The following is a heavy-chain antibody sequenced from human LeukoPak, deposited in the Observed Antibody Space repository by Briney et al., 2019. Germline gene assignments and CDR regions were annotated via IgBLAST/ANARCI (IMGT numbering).Heavy chain of an antibody. D-gene: IGHD4-11*01. J-gene: IGHJ6*03. CDR2: IYHSGST. V-gene: IGHV4-61*02. CDR1: GGSISSGSYY. Sequence: SQTLSLTCTVSGGSISSGSYYWSWIRQPAGKGLEWIGSIYHSGSTYYNPSLKSRVTISVDTSKNQFSLKLSSVTAADTAVYYCARPTVSYYYYYMDVWGKGTTVTVSS. CDR3: ARPTVSYYYYYMDV.